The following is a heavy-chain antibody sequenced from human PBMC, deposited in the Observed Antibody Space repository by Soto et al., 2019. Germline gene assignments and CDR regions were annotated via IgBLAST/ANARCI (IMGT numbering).Heavy chain of an antibody. CDR1: GFSFISYA. D-gene: IGHD3-3*01. Sequence: PGGSLRLSCAASGFSFISYAMSWVRQVPGKRLEWVSSISDSGGRTFYAESVEGRFTTSRDDSTSTLFLQMNSLRAEDTAIYYCTKGGVRFLEWLGDVWGQGTTVTVSS. CDR2: ISDSGGRT. J-gene: IGHJ6*02. CDR3: TKGGVRFLEWLGDV. V-gene: IGHV3-23*01.